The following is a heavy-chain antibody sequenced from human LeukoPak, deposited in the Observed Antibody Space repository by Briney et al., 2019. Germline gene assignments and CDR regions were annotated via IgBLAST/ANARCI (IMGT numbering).Heavy chain of an antibody. J-gene: IGHJ4*02. CDR1: GFTFSSYA. D-gene: IGHD2-21*02. CDR2: ISGSGGST. Sequence: GGSLRLSCAASGFTFSSYAMSWVRQAPGKGLEWVSAISGSGGSTYYADSVKGRFTISRDNSKNTLYLQMNSLRAEDTAVYYCAKRLLVVVTAAPFDYWGQGTLVTVSS. V-gene: IGHV3-23*01. CDR3: AKRLLVVVTAAPFDY.